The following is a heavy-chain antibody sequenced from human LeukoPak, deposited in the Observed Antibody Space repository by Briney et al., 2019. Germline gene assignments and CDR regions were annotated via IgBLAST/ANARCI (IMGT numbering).Heavy chain of an antibody. CDR2: INWNGGGT. Sequence: GGSLRLSCAASGFTFSSYAMSWVRQAPGKGLEWVSGINWNGGGTGYAASLKGRFTISRDNAKKSLYLQMNSLRAEDTGFYYCAREKLGGYSGYDWDYWGQGTLVTVSS. D-gene: IGHD5-12*01. V-gene: IGHV3-20*04. CDR3: AREKLGGYSGYDWDY. J-gene: IGHJ4*02. CDR1: GFTFSSYA.